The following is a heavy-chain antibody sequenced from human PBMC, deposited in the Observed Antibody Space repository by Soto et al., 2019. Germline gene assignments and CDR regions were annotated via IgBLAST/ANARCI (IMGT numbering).Heavy chain of an antibody. V-gene: IGHV3-33*05. CDR3: ARWGTTGGLDV. Sequence: QVQLVESGGGVVQPGTSLRLSCVGSGFTFRSYVIHWVRQAPGKGLEWVALTSYDGSNNFYGDSVKGRFTISRHNSRNTVELQMDRLTFEDTALYYFARWGTTGGLDVWGQGTLVSVSS. J-gene: IGHJ4*02. CDR2: TSYDGSNN. D-gene: IGHD3-16*01. CDR1: GFTFRSYV.